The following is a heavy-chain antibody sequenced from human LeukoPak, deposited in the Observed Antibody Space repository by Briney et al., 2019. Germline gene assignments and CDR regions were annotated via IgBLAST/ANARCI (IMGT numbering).Heavy chain of an antibody. Sequence: SETLSLTCTISGGSVSDYYWSWIRQPAGKGLEWIGHIYTSGSTNYNPSLKSRVTMSVDTSKNQFSLKLSSVTAADTAVYYCARASPVAGYYYYYMDVWGKGTTVTISS. J-gene: IGHJ6*03. V-gene: IGHV4-4*07. CDR2: IYTSGST. CDR1: GGSVSDYY. D-gene: IGHD6-13*01. CDR3: ARASPVAGYYYYYMDV.